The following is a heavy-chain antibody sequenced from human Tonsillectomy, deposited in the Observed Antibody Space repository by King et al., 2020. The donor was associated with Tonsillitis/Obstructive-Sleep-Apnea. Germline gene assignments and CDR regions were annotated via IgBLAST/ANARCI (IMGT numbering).Heavy chain of an antibody. V-gene: IGHV4-39*01. J-gene: IGHJ4*02. CDR1: GGSISSSSYY. CDR3: ASSLAYCGGDCLGYFDY. D-gene: IGHD2-21*01. CDR2: IYYSGST. Sequence: QLQESGPGLVKPSETLSLTCTVSGGSISSSSYYWGWIRQPPGKGLEGIGSIYYSGSTYSNPSLKSRVTISVDTSKNQFSLKLSSVTAADTAVYYCASSLAYCGGDCLGYFDYWGQGTLVTVSS.